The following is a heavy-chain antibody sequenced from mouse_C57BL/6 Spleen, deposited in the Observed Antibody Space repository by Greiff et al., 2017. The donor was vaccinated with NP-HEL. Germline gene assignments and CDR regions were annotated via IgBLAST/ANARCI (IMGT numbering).Heavy chain of an antibody. J-gene: IGHJ4*01. V-gene: IGHV1-20*01. CDR3: ARSSSNYEGFYAMDY. Sequence: VQLQQSGPELVKPGDSVKISCKASGYSFTGYFMNWVMQSHGKSLEWIGRINPYNGDTFYNQKFKGKATLTVDKSSSTAHMELRSLTSEDSAVYYCARSSSNYEGFYAMDYWGQGTSVTVSS. CDR2: INPYNGDT. CDR1: GYSFTGYF. D-gene: IGHD2-5*01.